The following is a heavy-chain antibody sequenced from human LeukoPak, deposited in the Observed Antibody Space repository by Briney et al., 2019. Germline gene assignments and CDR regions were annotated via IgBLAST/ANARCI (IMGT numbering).Heavy chain of an antibody. Sequence: PGGSLRLSCAASGFTFSSYAMTWVRQAPGKGLDWVSAMSGSGDSTYYADSVMGRFTISRDNSKNTLYLQMNSLRAEDTAVYYCAKHIRSSGWYDRADYWGQGTLVTVSS. CDR2: MSGSGDST. D-gene: IGHD6-19*01. CDR1: GFTFSSYA. CDR3: AKHIRSSGWYDRADY. J-gene: IGHJ4*02. V-gene: IGHV3-23*01.